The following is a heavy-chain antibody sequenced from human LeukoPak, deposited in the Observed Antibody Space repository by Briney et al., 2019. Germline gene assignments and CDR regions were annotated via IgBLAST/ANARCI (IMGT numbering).Heavy chain of an antibody. V-gene: IGHV4-59*01. D-gene: IGHD5-12*01. CDR2: IYYSGST. J-gene: IGHJ4*02. CDR1: GGSISSYY. Sequence: SETLSLTCTVSGGSISSYYWSRIRQPPGKGLEWIGYIYYSGSTNYNPSLKSRVTISVDTSKNQFSLKLSSVTAADTAVYYCARGGYSGYDFDYWGQGTLVTVSS. CDR3: ARGGYSGYDFDY.